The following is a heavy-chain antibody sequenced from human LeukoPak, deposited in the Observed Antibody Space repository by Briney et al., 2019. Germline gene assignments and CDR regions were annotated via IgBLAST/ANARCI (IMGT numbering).Heavy chain of an antibody. CDR3: ARGPRAYSYANDY. V-gene: IGHV6-1*01. Sequence: SQTLSLTCAISGDSVSNNIAAWNWIRQSPSRGLEWLGRTYYRSKWYNDYAVSVKSRITINPDTSKNQFSLQLNFVTPEGTAVYYCARGPRAYSYANDYWGQGTLVTVSS. CDR2: TYYRSKWYN. CDR1: GDSVSNNIAA. D-gene: IGHD3-16*01. J-gene: IGHJ4*02.